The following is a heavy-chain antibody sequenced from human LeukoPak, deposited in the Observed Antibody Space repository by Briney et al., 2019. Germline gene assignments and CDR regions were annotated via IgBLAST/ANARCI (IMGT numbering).Heavy chain of an antibody. CDR2: IDPNSGGT. Sequence: ASVTVSCKASGYTFTSYYMHWVRQAPGQGLEWMGWIDPNSGGTNYAQKFQGRVTMTRDTSISTAYMVLNRLRSDDTAVYYCAREYYYGSGNYYNRIDYWGQGTLVTVSS. D-gene: IGHD3-10*01. CDR1: GYTFTSYY. CDR3: AREYYYGSGNYYNRIDY. J-gene: IGHJ4*02. V-gene: IGHV1-2*02.